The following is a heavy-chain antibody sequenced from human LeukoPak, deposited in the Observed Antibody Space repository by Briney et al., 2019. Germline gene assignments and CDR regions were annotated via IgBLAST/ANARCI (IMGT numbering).Heavy chain of an antibody. CDR2: ISGSGGST. CDR3: ARARGYCSSTSCYGGLGWFDP. Sequence: RPGGSLRLSCAASEFTFSSYAMSWVRQAPGKGLEWVSGISGSGGSTYYADYVKGRFTISRDNSKNTVYLQMNNLRVDDTAVYHCARARGYCSSTSCYGGLGWFDPWGQGTLVTVSS. J-gene: IGHJ5*02. D-gene: IGHD2-2*01. CDR1: EFTFSSYA. V-gene: IGHV3-23*01.